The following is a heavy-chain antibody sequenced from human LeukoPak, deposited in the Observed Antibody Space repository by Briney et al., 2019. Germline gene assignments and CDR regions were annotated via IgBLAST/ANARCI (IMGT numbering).Heavy chain of an antibody. J-gene: IGHJ4*02. D-gene: IGHD6-13*01. V-gene: IGHV1-46*01. CDR1: GYTFTSYY. CDR3: ARAAAAGRHAPPVAY. CDR2: INPSRGST. Sequence: ASVKGSCKASGYTFTSYYMHRVRQAPGQGLEWMGVINPSRGSTSYAQTVQGRVTMTRDTSTSTAYTELTSLRSEDTPVYYCARAAAAGRHAPPVAYWGEGKPVSVSS.